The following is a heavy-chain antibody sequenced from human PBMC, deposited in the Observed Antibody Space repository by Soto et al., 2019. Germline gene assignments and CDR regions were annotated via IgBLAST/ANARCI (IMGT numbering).Heavy chain of an antibody. J-gene: IGHJ4*02. CDR3: ATQMGEGYFDY. CDR2: INPSGGYT. D-gene: IGHD3-16*01. Sequence: ASVKVSCKASGYTFSSYYMNWVRQAPGQGLEWLGIINPSGGYTTYAQKFQGRVTITRDTSASTAYMELSSLRSEDTAVYYCATQMGEGYFDYWGQGTLVTVSS. V-gene: IGHV1-46*01. CDR1: GYTFSSYY.